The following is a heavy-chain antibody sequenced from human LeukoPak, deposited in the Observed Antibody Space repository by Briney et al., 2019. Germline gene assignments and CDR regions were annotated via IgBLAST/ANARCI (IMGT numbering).Heavy chain of an antibody. CDR2: ISGSGGST. V-gene: IGHV3-23*01. Sequence: PGGSLRLSYAASGFTFSSYAMSWVRQAPGKGLEWVSAISGSGGSTYYADSVKGRFTISRDNSKNTLYLQMNSLRAEDTAVYYCAKSKLLLRGYGYFDYWGQGTLVTVSS. D-gene: IGHD2-15*01. CDR3: AKSKLLLRGYGYFDY. J-gene: IGHJ4*02. CDR1: GFTFSSYA.